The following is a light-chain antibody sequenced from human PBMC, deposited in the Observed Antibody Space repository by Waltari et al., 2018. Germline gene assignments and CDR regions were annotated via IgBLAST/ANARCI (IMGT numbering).Light chain of an antibody. CDR3: SSSAGSTNVL. CDR2: EVS. CDR1: SSDVGGYNY. J-gene: IGLJ2*01. Sequence: QSALTQPPSASGSPGQSVTISCTGTSSDVGGYNYVSWYQQHPGKAPKLMIYEVSKRPSGSPVRSSGSKSGNTASLTVSGLPAEDEADYYCSSSAGSTNVLFGGGTKLTVL. V-gene: IGLV2-8*01.